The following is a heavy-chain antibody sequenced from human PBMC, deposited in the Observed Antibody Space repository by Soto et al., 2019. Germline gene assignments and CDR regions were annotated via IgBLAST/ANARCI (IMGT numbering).Heavy chain of an antibody. J-gene: IGHJ4*02. CDR3: ARGPAAGAGFDY. V-gene: IGHV3-30-3*01. Sequence: GGSLRLSCAASGFTFSSYAMHWVRQAPGKGLEWVAVISYDGSNKYYADSVKGRFTISRDNPKNTLYLQMNSLRAEDTAVYYCARGPAAGAGFDYWGQGTLVTVSS. CDR2: ISYDGSNK. CDR1: GFTFSSYA. D-gene: IGHD6-13*01.